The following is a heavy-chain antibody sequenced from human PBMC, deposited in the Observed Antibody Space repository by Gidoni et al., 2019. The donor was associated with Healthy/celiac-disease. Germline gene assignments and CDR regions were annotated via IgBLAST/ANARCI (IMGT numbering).Heavy chain of an antibody. CDR1: GLPFSSYG. CDR3: ALLGGCSSTSCYSNYYYYYGMDV. Sequence: QVQLVESGGGVVQPGRSLRLSCAASGLPFSSYGMPWVRQAPGKGLEWVAVISYDGSNKYYADSVKGRFTISRDNSKNTLYLQMNSLRAEDTAVYYCALLGGCSSTSCYSNYYYYYGMDVWGQGTTVTVSS. CDR2: ISYDGSNK. D-gene: IGHD2-2*01. V-gene: IGHV3-30*03. J-gene: IGHJ6*02.